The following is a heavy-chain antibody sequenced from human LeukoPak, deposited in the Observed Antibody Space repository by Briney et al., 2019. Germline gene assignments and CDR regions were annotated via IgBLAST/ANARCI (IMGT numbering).Heavy chain of an antibody. CDR3: AKVEADCSSTSCHYGY. J-gene: IGHJ4*02. Sequence: PGGSLRLSCAASGFTFSSYAMSWVRQAPGKGLEWVSAISGSGGSTYYADSVKGRFTISRDNSKNTLYLQMNSLRAEDTAVYYCAKVEADCSSTSCHYGYWGQGTLVTVSS. V-gene: IGHV3-23*01. CDR1: GFTFSSYA. D-gene: IGHD2-2*01. CDR2: ISGSGGST.